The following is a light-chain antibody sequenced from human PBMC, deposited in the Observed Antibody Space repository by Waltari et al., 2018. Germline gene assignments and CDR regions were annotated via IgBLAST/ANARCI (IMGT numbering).Light chain of an antibody. Sequence: DIQMTQSPSSLSASVGDRVTITCRASQSIANYLNWYQQKPGKAPNLLIYAASSLQSGVPPRFRGSGSGTDFTLTISSLQPEDFATYYCQQSYTTPRTFGQGTKVEIK. J-gene: IGKJ1*01. CDR3: QQSYTTPRT. CDR1: QSIANY. V-gene: IGKV1-39*01. CDR2: AAS.